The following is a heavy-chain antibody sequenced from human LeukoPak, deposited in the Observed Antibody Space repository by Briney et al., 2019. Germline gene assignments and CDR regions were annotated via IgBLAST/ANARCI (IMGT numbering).Heavy chain of an antibody. CDR2: ISESGGSK. Sequence: GGSLRLSCAASGFTFTNYAMSWVRQAPGKGLEWVSTISESGGSKNYADSVKGRFTISRDNSKNTRYLQINSLRAEDTALYYWAKGSSYFLYNRGPGTLVSVSS. D-gene: IGHD1-1*01. J-gene: IGHJ4*02. V-gene: IGHV3-23*01. CDR1: GFTFTNYA. CDR3: AKGSSYFLYN.